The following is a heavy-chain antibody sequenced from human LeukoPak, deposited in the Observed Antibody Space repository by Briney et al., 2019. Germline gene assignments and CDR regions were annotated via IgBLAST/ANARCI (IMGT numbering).Heavy chain of an antibody. CDR1: GYTFTGYY. J-gene: IGHJ4*02. D-gene: IGHD3-9*01. V-gene: IGHV1-2*02. CDR3: ATPYDILTGYSY. CDR2: INPNSGGT. Sequence: ASVKVSCKASGYTFTGYYMHWVRQAPGQGLEWMGWINPNSGGTNYAQKFQGSVTMTRDTSISTAYMELSRLRSDDTAVYYCATPYDILTGYSYWGQGTLVTVSS.